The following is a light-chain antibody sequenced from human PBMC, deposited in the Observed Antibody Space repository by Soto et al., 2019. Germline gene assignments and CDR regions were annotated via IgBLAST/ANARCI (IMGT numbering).Light chain of an antibody. Sequence: DIELTQSPASISASVGDRITITCRASQGISTDLAWFQQRPGQAPKSLIYAASVSQTGVPSGFSASGSGTDFTLTISGLQPDDFATYYCQQYYSSPITFGPGTRV. CDR3: QQYYSSPIT. J-gene: IGKJ3*01. V-gene: IGKV1-16*01. CDR1: QGISTD. CDR2: AAS.